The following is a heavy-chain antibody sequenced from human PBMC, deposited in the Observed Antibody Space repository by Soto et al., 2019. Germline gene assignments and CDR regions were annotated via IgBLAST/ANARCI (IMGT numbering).Heavy chain of an antibody. Sequence: PSETLSLTCTVSGGSISSGGYYWSWIRQHPGKGLEWIGYIYYSGSTYYNPSLKSRVTISVDTSKNQFSLKLSSVTAADTAVYYCARVGTYYYDSSGYSLFDIWGQGTMVTVSS. CDR3: ARVGTYYYDSSGYSLFDI. CDR1: GGSISSGGYY. J-gene: IGHJ3*02. CDR2: IYYSGST. V-gene: IGHV4-31*03. D-gene: IGHD3-22*01.